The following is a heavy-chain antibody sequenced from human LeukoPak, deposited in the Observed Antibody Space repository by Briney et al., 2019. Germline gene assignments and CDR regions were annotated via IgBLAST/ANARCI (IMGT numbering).Heavy chain of an antibody. CDR2: VSVSGGST. CDR3: ARDLFHRYAFDI. V-gene: IGHV3-23*01. J-gene: IGHJ3*02. D-gene: IGHD3-16*02. Sequence: SGGSLRLSCAASGFTFSSYAMTWVRQVPGKGLEWVSAVSVSGGSTYYADSVKGRFTISRDNSKNTLYLQMNSLRAEDTAVYYCARDLFHRYAFDIWGQGTMVTVSS. CDR1: GFTFSSYA.